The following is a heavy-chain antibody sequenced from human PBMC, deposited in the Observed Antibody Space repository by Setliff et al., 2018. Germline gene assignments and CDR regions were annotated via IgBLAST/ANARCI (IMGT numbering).Heavy chain of an antibody. J-gene: IGHJ6*03. Sequence: SVKVSCKASGGTFRDFAISWVRQAPGQGLEWMGGIMPVFGTPDYAQKFEGGVAISADETTTTAYLELSSLRSEDTGVYYCGSRQFPGGGNYYYFMDVWGKGTTVTVSS. D-gene: IGHD1-1*01. CDR2: IMPVFGTP. CDR3: GSRQFPGGGNYYYFMDV. V-gene: IGHV1-69*13. CDR1: GGTFRDFA.